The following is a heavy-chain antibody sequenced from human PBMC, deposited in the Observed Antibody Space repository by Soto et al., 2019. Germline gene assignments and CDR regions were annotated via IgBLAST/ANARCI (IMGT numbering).Heavy chain of an antibody. CDR1: GFTFSKYD. Sequence: GGSLRLSCAASGFTFSKYDMHWVRQAAGKDLEWVSAIGALGDTYYPDSVKGRFTISRENAKNSLYLQMNSLRAGDTGVYYCIREYCSGGNCPGWYYADVWGRGTTVTVSS. D-gene: IGHD2-15*01. V-gene: IGHV3-13*01. J-gene: IGHJ6*03. CDR2: IGALGDT. CDR3: IREYCSGGNCPGWYYADV.